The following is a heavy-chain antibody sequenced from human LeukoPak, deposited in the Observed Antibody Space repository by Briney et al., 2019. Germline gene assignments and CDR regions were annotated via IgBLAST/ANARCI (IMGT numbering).Heavy chain of an antibody. D-gene: IGHD3-3*01. CDR3: AREMGYYDFWSGYYGWFDP. V-gene: IGHV1-46*01. CDR1: GYTFTTYY. CDR2: IDPSGGGT. Sequence: ASVKVSCKASGYTFTTYYMYWVRQAPGQGLEWMGIIDPSGGGTNYAQKFQGRVTMTRDTSTSTVYMELSSLRSEDTAVYYCAREMGYYDFWSGYYGWFDPWGQGTLVTVSS. J-gene: IGHJ5*02.